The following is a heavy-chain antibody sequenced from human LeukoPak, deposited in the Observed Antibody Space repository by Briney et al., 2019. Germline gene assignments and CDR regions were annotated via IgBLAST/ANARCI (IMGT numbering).Heavy chain of an antibody. CDR2: IIPILGIA. Sequence: SVKVSCKASGGTFSSCTISWVRQAPGQGLEWMGRIIPILGIANYAQKFQGRVTITADKSTSTAYMELSSLRSEDTAVYYCATKGDSSGYYYDYWGQGTLVTVSS. CDR1: GGTFSSCT. V-gene: IGHV1-69*02. D-gene: IGHD3-22*01. CDR3: ATKGDSSGYYYDY. J-gene: IGHJ4*02.